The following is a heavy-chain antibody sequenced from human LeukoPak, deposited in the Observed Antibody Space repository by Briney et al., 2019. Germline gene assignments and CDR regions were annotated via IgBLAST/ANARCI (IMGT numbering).Heavy chain of an antibody. Sequence: PGGSLRLSCAASGFTVSSYSMNWVRQAPGKGPEWVSYISSSTNTIYYADSLKGRFTISRDNAKNSLYLQMNSLRAEDTAIYYCARVLATMVRGLIDYWGQGTLVTVSS. CDR3: ARVLATMVRGLIDY. CDR1: GFTVSSYS. CDR2: ISSSTNTI. V-gene: IGHV3-48*01. D-gene: IGHD3-10*01. J-gene: IGHJ4*02.